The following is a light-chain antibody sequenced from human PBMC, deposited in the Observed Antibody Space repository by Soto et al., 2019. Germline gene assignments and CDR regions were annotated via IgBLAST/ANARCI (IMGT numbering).Light chain of an antibody. J-gene: IGKJ2*01. CDR3: QQYGSSPYT. CDR2: RAS. Sequence: EIVLTQSPGTLSLSPGERVTLSCRASQSVSSSYLAWYQQKPGQAPRLLIHRASTRATGIPDRFSGSGSGTDFTLTISRLDPEDFAVYYCQQYGSSPYTFGQGTKLEIK. V-gene: IGKV3-20*01. CDR1: QSVSSSY.